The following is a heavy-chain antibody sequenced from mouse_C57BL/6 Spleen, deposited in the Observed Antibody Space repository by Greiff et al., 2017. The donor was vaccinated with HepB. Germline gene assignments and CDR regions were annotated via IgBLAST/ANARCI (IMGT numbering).Heavy chain of an antibody. D-gene: IGHD3-1*01. J-gene: IGHJ4*01. Sequence: QVHVKQSGAELVKPGASVKISCKASGYAFSSYWMNWVKQRPGKGLEWIGQIYPGDGDTNYNGKFKGKATLTADKSSSTAYMQLSSLTSEDSAVYFCAREWGYDYAMDYWGQGTSVTVSS. CDR1: GYAFSSYW. CDR2: IYPGDGDT. CDR3: AREWGYDYAMDY. V-gene: IGHV1-80*01.